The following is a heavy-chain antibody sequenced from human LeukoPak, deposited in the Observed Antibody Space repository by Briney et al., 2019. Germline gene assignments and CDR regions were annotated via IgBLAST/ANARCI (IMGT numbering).Heavy chain of an antibody. V-gene: IGHV3-30-3*01. J-gene: IGHJ4*02. CDR1: GFTFSSYA. CDR2: ISYDGSNK. Sequence: HPGGSLRLSCAASGFTFSSYAMHWVRQAPGKGLEWVAVISYDGSNKYYADSVKGRFTISRDNSKNTLYLQMNSLRAEDTAVYYCAKAPLVGAFDYWGQGTLVTVSS. CDR3: AKAPLVGAFDY. D-gene: IGHD1-26*01.